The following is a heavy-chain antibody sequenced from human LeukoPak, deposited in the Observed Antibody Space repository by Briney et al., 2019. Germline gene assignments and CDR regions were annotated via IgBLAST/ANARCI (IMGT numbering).Heavy chain of an antibody. V-gene: IGHV4-31*03. CDR2: IYYSGST. J-gene: IGHJ5*02. D-gene: IGHD2-15*01. Sequence: PSETLSLTRTVSGGSISSGGYYWSWIRQHPGKGLEWIGYIYYSGSTYYNPSLKSRVTISVDTSRNQFSLKLSSVTAADTAVYYCARDGSSFVAPWGQGTLVTVSS. CDR1: GGSISSGGYY. CDR3: ARDGSSFVAP.